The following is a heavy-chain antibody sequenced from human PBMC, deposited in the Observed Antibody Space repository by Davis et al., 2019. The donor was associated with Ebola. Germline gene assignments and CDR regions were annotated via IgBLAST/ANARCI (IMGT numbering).Heavy chain of an antibody. CDR1: GFTFSSYW. D-gene: IGHD2-8*01. Sequence: GESLKISCAASGFTFSSYWMHWVRQAPGKGLVWVSRINSDGSSTSYADSVKGRFTISRDNAKNSLYLQMNSLRAEDTAVYYCARDPGDCTNGVCSNGFDYWGQGTLVTVSS. V-gene: IGHV3-74*01. CDR3: ARDPGDCTNGVCSNGFDY. J-gene: IGHJ4*02. CDR2: INSDGSST.